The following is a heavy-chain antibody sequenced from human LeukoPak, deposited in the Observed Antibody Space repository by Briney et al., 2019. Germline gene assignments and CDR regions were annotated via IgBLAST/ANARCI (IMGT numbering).Heavy chain of an antibody. CDR3: ARVAFVATMGDY. CDR1: GFTFSSYE. J-gene: IGHJ4*02. D-gene: IGHD5-12*01. Sequence: GGSLRLSCAASGFTFSSYEMNWVRQAPGKGLEWVSYISSSGSTIYYADSVKGRFTISRDNAKNSLYLQVNSLRAEDTAVYYCARVAFVATMGDYWGQGTLVTVSS. CDR2: ISSSGSTI. V-gene: IGHV3-48*03.